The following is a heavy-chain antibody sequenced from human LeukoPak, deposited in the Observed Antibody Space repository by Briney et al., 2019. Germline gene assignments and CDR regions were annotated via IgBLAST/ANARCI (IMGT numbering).Heavy chain of an antibody. D-gene: IGHD1-1*01. CDR2: IYHSGST. CDR3: ARGTGHAFDI. Sequence: SQTLSLTCAVSGGSISSGDYSWSWIRQPPGKGLEWIGYIYHSGSTYYNPSLKSRVTISVDRSKNQFSLKLSSVTAADTAVYYCARGTGHAFDIWGQGTMVTVSS. J-gene: IGHJ3*02. V-gene: IGHV4-30-2*01. CDR1: GGSISSGDYS.